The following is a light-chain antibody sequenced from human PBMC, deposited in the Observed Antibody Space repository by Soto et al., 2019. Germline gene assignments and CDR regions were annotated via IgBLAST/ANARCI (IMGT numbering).Light chain of an antibody. V-gene: IGKV3-15*01. CDR2: GAS. J-gene: IGKJ1*01. Sequence: EIVMTQSPATLSVSPGERATLSCRASQSIANNLAWYQQLPDQAPRLLIYGASNTATGIPARFSGSGSGTEFTLTISSLQSEDFAVYYCLHYKDWPRWTFGQGTRVEV. CDR1: QSIANN. CDR3: LHYKDWPRWT.